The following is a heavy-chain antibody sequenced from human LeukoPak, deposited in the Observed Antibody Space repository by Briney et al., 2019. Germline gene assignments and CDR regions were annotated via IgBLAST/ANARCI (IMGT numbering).Heavy chain of an antibody. CDR1: GFSFTNHA. Sequence: GGSLRLSCAASGFSFTNHAMSWVRQAPGEGLQWVSTIGDTAGTTFYADSVRGRFTISRDNSKNTLYLQMNSLRPEDTAVYYCAKDGEGAAASYYFDYWGQGTLVTVFS. CDR3: AKDGEGAAASYYFDY. J-gene: IGHJ4*02. V-gene: IGHV3-23*01. CDR2: IGDTAGTT. D-gene: IGHD7-27*01.